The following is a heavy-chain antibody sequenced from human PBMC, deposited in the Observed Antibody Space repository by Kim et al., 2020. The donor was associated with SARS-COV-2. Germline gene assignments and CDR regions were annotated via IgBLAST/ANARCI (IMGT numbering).Heavy chain of an antibody. CDR3: ARDSAVAGMRSNYFDY. CDR1: GGSISSYY. J-gene: IGHJ4*02. D-gene: IGHD6-19*01. V-gene: IGHV4-59*01. Sequence: SETLSLTCTVSGGSISSYYWSWIRQPPGKGLEWIGYIYYSGSTNYNPSLKSRVTISVDTSKNQFSLKLSSVTAADTAVYYCARDSAVAGMRSNYFDYWGQGTLVTVSS. CDR2: IYYSGST.